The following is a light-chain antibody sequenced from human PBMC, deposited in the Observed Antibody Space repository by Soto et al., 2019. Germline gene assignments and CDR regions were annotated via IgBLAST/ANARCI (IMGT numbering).Light chain of an antibody. CDR2: GAS. CDR1: QSVSSN. CDR3: QQYNKWPPIT. J-gene: IGKJ5*01. Sequence: EIVMTQSPATLSVSPGERATLSCRASQSVSSNLAWYQQKPGQAPRLLIYGASTRATGIPGRFSGSGSGTEFTLTISSLQSEDFAVYYCQQYNKWPPITFGQGTRREI. V-gene: IGKV3-15*01.